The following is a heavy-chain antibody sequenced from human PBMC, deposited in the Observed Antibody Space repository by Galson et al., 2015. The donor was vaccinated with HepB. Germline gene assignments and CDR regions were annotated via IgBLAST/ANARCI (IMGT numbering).Heavy chain of an antibody. Sequence: SLRLSCAASGFTFSNYWIHWVRQVPGKGLVWVSRISGDGSTTTYADSVKGRFTISRDNAKNTAYLQMNSLRAEDTAIYYCARLGYNSNCYSLAYWAQGPLVTVS. CDR1: GFTFSNYW. CDR2: ISGDGSTT. J-gene: IGHJ4*02. V-gene: IGHV3-74*01. D-gene: IGHD6-13*01. CDR3: ARLGYNSNCYSLAY.